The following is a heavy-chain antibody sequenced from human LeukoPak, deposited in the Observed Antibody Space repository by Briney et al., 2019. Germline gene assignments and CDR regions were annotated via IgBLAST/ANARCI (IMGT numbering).Heavy chain of an antibody. Sequence: SVKVSCKASGGTFSSYAISWVRQAPGRGLEWMGGIIPIFGTANYAQKFQGRVTITADESTSTAYMELSSLRSEDTAVYYCAGYCSSTSCYDSGYWGQGTLVTVSS. V-gene: IGHV1-69*13. D-gene: IGHD2-2*01. CDR1: GGTFSSYA. CDR2: IIPIFGTA. J-gene: IGHJ4*02. CDR3: AGYCSSTSCYDSGY.